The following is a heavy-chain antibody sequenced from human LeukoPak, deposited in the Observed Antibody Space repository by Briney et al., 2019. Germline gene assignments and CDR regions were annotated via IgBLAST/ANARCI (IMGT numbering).Heavy chain of an antibody. Sequence: SETLSLTCAVYGGSFSGYSWSWIRQPPGKVLEWLGELNHSGSTNYNPSLKSRFTISVDTSKNQFSLKLSPVTAADTAVYYCARGRWLQAKVLADYWGQGTLVTVSS. CDR1: GGSFSGYS. V-gene: IGHV4-34*01. D-gene: IGHD5-24*01. J-gene: IGHJ4*02. CDR3: ARGRWLQAKVLADY. CDR2: LNHSGST.